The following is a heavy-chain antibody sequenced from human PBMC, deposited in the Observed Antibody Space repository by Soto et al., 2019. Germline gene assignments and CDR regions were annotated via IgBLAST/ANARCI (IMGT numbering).Heavy chain of an antibody. D-gene: IGHD3-22*01. CDR1: GGSVSSGSYY. V-gene: IGHV4-61*01. CDR2: IYYSGST. CDR3: ATGLVVRNYYYYGMDV. J-gene: IGHJ6*02. Sequence: TLSLTCTVSGGSVSSGSYYWSWSRHPTVKGLEWIGYIYYSGSTNYNPSLKSRVTISVDTSKNQFSLKLSSVTAADTAVYYCATGLVVRNYYYYGMDVWGQGTTVTVSS.